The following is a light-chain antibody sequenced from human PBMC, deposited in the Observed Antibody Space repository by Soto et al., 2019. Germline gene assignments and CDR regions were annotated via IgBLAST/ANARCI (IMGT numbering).Light chain of an antibody. CDR3: QQYCGSRFYT. J-gene: IGKJ2*01. CDR1: QSVFYSSNNKNY. CDR2: WAS. Sequence: DIVMTQSPDSLAVSLGERATINCKSSQSVFYSSNNKNYLAWYQQKPGQPPKLLIYWASTRESGVPDRFSGSGSWTDFTLTISSLQAEDVAIYYCQQYCGSRFYTFGQGTKLEIK. V-gene: IGKV4-1*01.